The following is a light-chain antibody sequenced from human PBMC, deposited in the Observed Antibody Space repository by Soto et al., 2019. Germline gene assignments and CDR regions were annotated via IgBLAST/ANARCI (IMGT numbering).Light chain of an antibody. J-gene: IGKJ1*01. Sequence: IQMTQSPSSVSGSVVDRVTRTCRASQGISNYLAWYQQKPGKVPKVLIYAASTLQSGVPSRLSGSASGTDFPLTISRLPPDDSATYYCQQYNTHSTFGQGTKVDIK. CDR2: AAS. CDR1: QGISNY. CDR3: QQYNTHST. V-gene: IGKV1-27*01.